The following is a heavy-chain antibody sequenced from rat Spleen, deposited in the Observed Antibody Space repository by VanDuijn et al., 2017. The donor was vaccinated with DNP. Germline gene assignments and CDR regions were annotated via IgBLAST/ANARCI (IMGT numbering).Heavy chain of an antibody. D-gene: IGHD1-8*01. CDR2: ITASSGTT. Sequence: EVQLVESGGDLVQPGRSLKLFCAASGFTFSDYYMAWVRQAPTKDLEWVATITASSGTTYYRDSVKGRFTISTDNAKNTLYLQMDSLRSEDTATYYCTTDNYSAPFDYWGQGVMVTVSS. V-gene: IGHV5-27*01. CDR1: GFTFSDYY. CDR3: TTDNYSAPFDY. J-gene: IGHJ2*01.